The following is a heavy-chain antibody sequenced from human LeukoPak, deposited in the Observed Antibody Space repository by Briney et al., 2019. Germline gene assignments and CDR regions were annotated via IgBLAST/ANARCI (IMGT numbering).Heavy chain of an antibody. CDR3: ARHSLPGTTPFDY. Sequence: ASVKVSLKASGYTFINYYIHWVRQAPGQGLEWVGIINPSGGSTTYAQKFQGRVSMTRDTSTSTVYMELSSLESDDTALYYCARHSLPGTTPFDYWGQGTLVTVSS. J-gene: IGHJ4*02. D-gene: IGHD1-1*01. CDR1: GYTFINYY. CDR2: INPSGGST. V-gene: IGHV1-46*01.